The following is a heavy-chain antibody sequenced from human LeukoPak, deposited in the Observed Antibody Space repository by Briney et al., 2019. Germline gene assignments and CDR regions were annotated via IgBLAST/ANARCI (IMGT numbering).Heavy chain of an antibody. CDR2: IYYSGGT. V-gene: IGHV4-59*08. J-gene: IGHJ5*02. D-gene: IGHD3-3*01. Sequence: SETLSLTCTVSGGSISSYYWSWIRQPPGKGLEWIGYIYYSGGTNYNPSLKSRVTISVDTSKNQFSLKLSSVTAADTAVYYCARSPPDYDFWSGYSAFDPWGQGTLVTVSS. CDR3: ARSPPDYDFWSGYSAFDP. CDR1: GGSISSYY.